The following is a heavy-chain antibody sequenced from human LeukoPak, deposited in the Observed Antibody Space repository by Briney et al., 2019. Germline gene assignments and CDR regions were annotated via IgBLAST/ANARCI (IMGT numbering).Heavy chain of an antibody. Sequence: PLETLSLTCTVSGGSISSYYWSWIRQPPGKGLECVAYLFYSGSTDYNPSLESRVTISVDTSKNQFSLKLRSVTAADTAVYYCARQVSTRYDFWSGYYGDTYYFDYWGQGTLVTVSS. CDR3: ARQVSTRYDFWSGYYGDTYYFDY. CDR2: LFYSGST. D-gene: IGHD3-3*01. CDR1: GGSISSYY. J-gene: IGHJ4*02. V-gene: IGHV4-59*01.